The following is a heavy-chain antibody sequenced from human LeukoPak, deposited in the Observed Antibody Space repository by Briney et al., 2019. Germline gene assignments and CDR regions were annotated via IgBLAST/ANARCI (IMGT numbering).Heavy chain of an antibody. Sequence: ASVKVSCKASGYTFIHYLIHWVRQAPGQGLEWIGRINSNSGVTEYTQKFQGRVTMTRDTSITTVYMELSSLTSDDTAVYYCARDLFSTSNWGLDYWGQGTLVTVSS. J-gene: IGHJ4*02. V-gene: IGHV1-2*06. D-gene: IGHD7-27*01. CDR3: ARDLFSTSNWGLDY. CDR2: INSNSGVT. CDR1: GYTFIHYL.